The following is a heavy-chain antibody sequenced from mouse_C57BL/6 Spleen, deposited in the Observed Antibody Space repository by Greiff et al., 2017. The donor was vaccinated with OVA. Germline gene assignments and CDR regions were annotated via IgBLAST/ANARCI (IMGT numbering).Heavy chain of an antibody. CDR3: ARDYFAY. D-gene: IGHD1-1*01. Sequence: QVHVKQPGAELVMPGASVKLSCKASGYTFTSYWMHWVKQRPGQGLEWIGEIDPSDSYTNYNQKFKGKSTLTVDKSSSTAYMQLSSLTSEDSAVYYCARDYFAYWGQGTLVTVSA. J-gene: IGHJ3*01. CDR1: GYTFTSYW. CDR2: IDPSDSYT. V-gene: IGHV1-69*01.